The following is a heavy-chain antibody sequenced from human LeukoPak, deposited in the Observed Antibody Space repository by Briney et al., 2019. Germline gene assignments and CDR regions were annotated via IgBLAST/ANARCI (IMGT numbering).Heavy chain of an antibody. CDR2: IEPDGSRI. D-gene: IGHD3-16*01. V-gene: IGHV3-74*01. CDR1: GFTLSRYW. J-gene: IGHJ4*02. CDR3: ARDFAGGDDY. Sequence: GGSLRLSCAASGFTLSRYWMHWVRQVPGKGLVWVSRIEPDGSRITYADSLKGRFTMSRDNAKNTLYLQMNGLRAEDTAVYYCARDFAGGDDYWGQGTLVTVSS.